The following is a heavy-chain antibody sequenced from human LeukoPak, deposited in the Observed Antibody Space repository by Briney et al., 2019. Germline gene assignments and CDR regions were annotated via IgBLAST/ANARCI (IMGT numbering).Heavy chain of an antibody. J-gene: IGHJ5*02. V-gene: IGHV4-59*01. D-gene: IGHD2-2*01. CDR3: ARSVVRSSTSPINNWLDP. Sequence: PSETLSLTCTVSGGSISSYYWSWIRQPPGKGLEWIGYIYYSGSTNYNPSLKSRVTISVDTSKNQFSLKLSSVTAADTAVYYCARSVVRSSTSPINNWLDPWGQGTLVTVSS. CDR1: GGSISSYY. CDR2: IYYSGST.